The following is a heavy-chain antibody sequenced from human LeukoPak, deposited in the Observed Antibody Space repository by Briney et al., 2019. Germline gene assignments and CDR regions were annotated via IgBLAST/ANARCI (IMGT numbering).Heavy chain of an antibody. CDR1: GGSFSGYY. CDR3: AREYSSGWYRSSRPKNYFDY. V-gene: IGHV4-34*01. J-gene: IGHJ4*02. CDR2: INHSGST. Sequence: SETLSLTCAVYGGSFSGYYWSWIRQPPGKGLEWIGEINHSGSTNYNPSLKSRVTISVDTSKNQFSLKLSSVTAADTAVYYCAREYSSGWYRSSRPKNYFDYWGQGTPVTVSS. D-gene: IGHD6-19*01.